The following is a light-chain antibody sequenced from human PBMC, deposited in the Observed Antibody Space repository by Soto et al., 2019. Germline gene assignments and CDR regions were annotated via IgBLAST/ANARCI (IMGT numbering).Light chain of an antibody. CDR3: NSFTTSSTYV. V-gene: IGLV2-14*01. CDR2: EVS. J-gene: IGLJ1*01. CDR1: NNDVGAYTY. Sequence: QSALTQPASVSGSPGQSITISCTGTNNDVGAYTYVSWYQQHPGKAPRLIIYEVSERPSGISNRFSGSKSGNTASLVISGLQAEDEADYYCNSFTTSSTYVFGTGTKVTVL.